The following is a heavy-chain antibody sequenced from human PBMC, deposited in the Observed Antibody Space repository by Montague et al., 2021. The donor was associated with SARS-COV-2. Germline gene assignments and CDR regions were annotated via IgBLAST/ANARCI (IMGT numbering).Heavy chain of an antibody. D-gene: IGHD3-10*01. J-gene: IGHJ3*02. V-gene: IGHV4-39*01. CDR3: ARPLVRGVPKAFDI. CDR2: IYYSGTT. CDR1: GGSIKTTEYY. Sequence: SESLSLTCNVSGGSIKTTEYYWGWIRQSPGKGLEWVGNIYYSGTTFINPSLESRVTISVDASKNQFSLNLTSVTAADTAVYYCARPLVRGVPKAFDIWGQGALVIVSS.